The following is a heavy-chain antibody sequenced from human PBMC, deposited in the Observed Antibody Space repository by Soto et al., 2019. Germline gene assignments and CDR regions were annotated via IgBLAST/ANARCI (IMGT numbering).Heavy chain of an antibody. CDR2: IIPVFGRT. V-gene: IGHV1-69*06. J-gene: IGHJ6*02. CDR1: GDTFRSYA. Sequence: GASVKVSCKPSGDTFRSYAFSWVRQAPGQGLEWMGGIIPVFGRTTYAQKFQGRITITADKSTSTAYMDLSGLGSEDAAMYFCARGDTAIVRGHYYYGMDVWGQGTSVTVSS. D-gene: IGHD5-18*01. CDR3: ARGDTAIVRGHYYYGMDV.